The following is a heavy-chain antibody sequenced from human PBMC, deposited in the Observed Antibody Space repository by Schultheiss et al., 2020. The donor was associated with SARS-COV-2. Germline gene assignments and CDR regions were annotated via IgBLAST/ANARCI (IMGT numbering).Heavy chain of an antibody. D-gene: IGHD6-19*01. CDR1: GFTFSSYE. CDR3: ARGYSGWYSYYGMDV. V-gene: IGHV3-48*03. CDR2: ISSSGSTI. J-gene: IGHJ6*02. Sequence: GESLKISCAASGFTFSSYEMNWVRQAPGKGLEWVSYISSSGSTIYYADSVKGRFTISRDNSKNTLYLQMNSLRAEDTAVYYCARGYSGWYSYYGMDVWGQGTTVTVSS.